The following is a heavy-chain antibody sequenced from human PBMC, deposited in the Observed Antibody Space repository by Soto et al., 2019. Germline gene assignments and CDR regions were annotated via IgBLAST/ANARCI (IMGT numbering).Heavy chain of an antibody. CDR1: GFTFSNYA. J-gene: IGHJ4*02. Sequence: EVQLVESGGGLVQPGGSLRLSCAASGFTFSNYAMHWVRQAPGKGLEYVSAISSNGGSTYYANSVKGRFTISRDNSKNTLYLQMGSLRADDMAVYYCARGHTWGGSGYSYWFDYWGQGTLVTVSS. D-gene: IGHD3-22*01. CDR3: ARGHTWGGSGYSYWFDY. CDR2: ISSNGGST. V-gene: IGHV3-64*01.